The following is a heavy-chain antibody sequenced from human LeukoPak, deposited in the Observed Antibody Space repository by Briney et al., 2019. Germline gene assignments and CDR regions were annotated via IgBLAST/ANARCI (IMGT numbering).Heavy chain of an antibody. V-gene: IGHV3-23*01. CDR3: AAPQITMVRGVDPHYYFDY. Sequence: PGGSLRLSCAASGFTFSSYAMSWVRQAPGKGLEWVSAISGSGGSTYYADSVKGRFTISRDNSKNTLYLQMNSLRAEDTAVYYCAAPQITMVRGVDPHYYFDYWGQGTLVTVSS. CDR1: GFTFSSYA. CDR2: ISGSGGST. D-gene: IGHD3-10*01. J-gene: IGHJ4*02.